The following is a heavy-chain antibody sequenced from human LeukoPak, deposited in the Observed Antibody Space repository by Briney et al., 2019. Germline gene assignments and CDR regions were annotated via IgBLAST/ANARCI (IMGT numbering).Heavy chain of an antibody. CDR2: IDSSTTRI. J-gene: IGHJ4*02. Sequence: GGSLRLSCAASGFTFRSFSMNWVRQAPGKGPEWVSAIDSSTTRIYYANSVRGRFTISRDNAKNPLDLQMNSLRAEDTAVYYCVRGGTYCDSTCKGADYWGQGTLVAVSA. D-gene: IGHD2/OR15-2a*01. V-gene: IGHV3-21*01. CDR3: VRGGTYCDSTCKGADY. CDR1: GFTFRSFS.